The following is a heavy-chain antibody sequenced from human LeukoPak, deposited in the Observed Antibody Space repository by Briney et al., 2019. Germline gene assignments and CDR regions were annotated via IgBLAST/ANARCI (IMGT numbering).Heavy chain of an antibody. CDR3: AKDGGYSSSSTSAFDI. V-gene: IGHV3-23*01. J-gene: IGHJ3*02. CDR2: ISGSGGST. D-gene: IGHD6-6*01. Sequence: GGSLRLSCAASGFTFSSYGMSWVRQAPGKGLEWVSAISGSGGSTFYADSVKGRFTISRDNSKNTLYLQMNSLRAEDTAVYYCAKDGGYSSSSTSAFDIWGQGTMVTVSS. CDR1: GFTFSSYG.